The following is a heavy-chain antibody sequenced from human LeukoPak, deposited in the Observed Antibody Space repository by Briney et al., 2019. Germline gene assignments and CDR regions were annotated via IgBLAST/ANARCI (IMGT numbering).Heavy chain of an antibody. CDR2: IYYSGST. D-gene: IGHD3-22*01. Sequence: PSETLSLTCTVSGGSISSYYWSWIRQPPGKGLEWIGYIYYSGSTNYNPSLKSRVTISVDTSKNQFSLKLSSVTAADTAVYYCARWGYYDSGGYLDYWGQGTLVTVSS. V-gene: IGHV4-59*01. J-gene: IGHJ4*02. CDR3: ARWGYYDSGGYLDY. CDR1: GGSISSYY.